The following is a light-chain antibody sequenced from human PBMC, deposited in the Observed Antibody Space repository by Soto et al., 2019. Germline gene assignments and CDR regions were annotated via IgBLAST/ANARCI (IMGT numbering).Light chain of an antibody. Sequence: ESVLTQSPGTLSLSPGERATLSCRAGQSVSSSYLAWYQQKPGQAPRLLIYGASSRATGIPDRFSGSGSGTDFTLTISRLEPEDFAVYYCQQYGSSPLWTFGQGTKVDIK. CDR3: QQYGSSPLWT. J-gene: IGKJ1*01. CDR2: GAS. CDR1: QSVSSSY. V-gene: IGKV3-20*01.